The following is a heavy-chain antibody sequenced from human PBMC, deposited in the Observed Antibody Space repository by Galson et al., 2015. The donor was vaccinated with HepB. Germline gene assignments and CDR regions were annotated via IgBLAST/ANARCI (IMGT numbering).Heavy chain of an antibody. CDR2: ISSSSSYI. V-gene: IGHV3-21*01. CDR3: ARDLRRINSSGWPRHDGAFDI. J-gene: IGHJ3*02. D-gene: IGHD6-19*01. CDR1: GFTFSSYS. Sequence: SLRLSCAASGFTFSSYSMNWVRQAPGRGLEWVSSISSSSSYIYYADSVKGRFTISRDNAKNSLYLQMNSQRAEDTAVYYCARDLRRINSSGWPRHDGAFDIWGQGTMVTVSS.